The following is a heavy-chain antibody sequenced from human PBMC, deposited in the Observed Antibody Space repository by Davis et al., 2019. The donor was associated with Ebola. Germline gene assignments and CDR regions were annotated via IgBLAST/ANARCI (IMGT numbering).Heavy chain of an antibody. CDR2: VSSGSTTL. V-gene: IGHV3-48*02. Sequence: GESLKISCVASGFTFSRYDMNWVRQAPGKGLEWVSHVSSGSTTLKYGDSVKDRFTISRDNAKNSVYLQMNSLRDEDTAVYYCARSLGDIVLVPAALVPDYWGQGTLVTVSS. J-gene: IGHJ4*02. CDR1: GFTFSRYD. D-gene: IGHD2-2*01. CDR3: ARSLGDIVLVPAALVPDY.